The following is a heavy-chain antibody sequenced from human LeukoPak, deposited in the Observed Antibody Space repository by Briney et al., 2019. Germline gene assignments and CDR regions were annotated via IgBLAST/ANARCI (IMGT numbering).Heavy chain of an antibody. V-gene: IGHV3-66*01. CDR3: AKTSSDDSSGYYLDY. CDR1: GFTVSSNY. CDR2: IYSGGST. D-gene: IGHD3-22*01. J-gene: IGHJ4*02. Sequence: GGSLRLSCAASGFTVSSNYMSWVRQAPGKGLEWVSVIYSGGSTYYADSVKGRFTISRDNSKNTLYLQMNSLRAEDTAVYYCAKTSSDDSSGYYLDYWGQGTLVTVSS.